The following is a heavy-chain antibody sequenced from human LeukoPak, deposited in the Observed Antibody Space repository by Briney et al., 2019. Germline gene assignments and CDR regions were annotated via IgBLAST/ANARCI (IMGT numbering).Heavy chain of an antibody. V-gene: IGHV3-30*18. J-gene: IGHJ6*02. CDR3: AKDRREYDFWSGYLDYYYYYGMDV. CDR2: ISYDGSNK. D-gene: IGHD3-3*01. CDR1: GFTFSSYG. Sequence: GSLRLSCAASGFTFSSYGMHWVRQAPGKGLEWVAVISYDGSNKYYADSVKGRFTISRDNSKNTLYLQMNSLRAEDTAVYYCAKDRREYDFWSGYLDYYYYYGMDVWGQGTTVTVSS.